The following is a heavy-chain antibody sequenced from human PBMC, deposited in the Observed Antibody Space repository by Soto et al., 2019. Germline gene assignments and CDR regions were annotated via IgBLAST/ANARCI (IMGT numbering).Heavy chain of an antibody. J-gene: IGHJ4*02. CDR2: IYHSGST. CDR1: GGYVSSGNW. D-gene: IGHD3-22*01. CDR3: MLGSGWKDFDY. Sequence: ENLSLTGEVYGGYVSSGNWWSWVRQPPGKGLEWIGEIYHSGSTNYNPSLKSRVTISVDTSKNQFSLKLRSVTAADTAVYYCMLGSGWKDFDYWGQGTLVTVS. V-gene: IGHV4-4*02.